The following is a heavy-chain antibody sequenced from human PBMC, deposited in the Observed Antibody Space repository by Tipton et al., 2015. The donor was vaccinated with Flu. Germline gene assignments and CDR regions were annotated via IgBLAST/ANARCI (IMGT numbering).Heavy chain of an antibody. CDR1: GDSISSDYY. CDR3: ARLEETPGATWGMAFDL. J-gene: IGHJ3*01. D-gene: IGHD1-26*01. V-gene: IGHV4-38-2*01. CDR2: VSRTGST. Sequence: TLSLTCAVSGDSISSDYYWGWIRQFPGKGLEWIGTVSRTGSTIYNPSLKSRVTLSIDTSKNQFSLKMKSVTATDMAVYFCARLEETPGATWGMAFDLWGQGTMVTVSS.